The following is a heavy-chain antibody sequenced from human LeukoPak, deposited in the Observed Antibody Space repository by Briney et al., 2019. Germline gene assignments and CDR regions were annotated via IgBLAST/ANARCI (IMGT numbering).Heavy chain of an antibody. D-gene: IGHD2-2*01. Sequence: GGSLRLSCGASGFTFSSYGMHWVRQAPGKGLEWVAFIRYDGSNKYYADSVKGRFTISRDNSKNTLYLQMNSLRAEDTAVYYCAKGYCSSTSCYSPTYFDYWGQGTLVTVSS. CDR2: IRYDGSNK. CDR1: GFTFSSYG. J-gene: IGHJ4*02. CDR3: AKGYCSSTSCYSPTYFDY. V-gene: IGHV3-30*02.